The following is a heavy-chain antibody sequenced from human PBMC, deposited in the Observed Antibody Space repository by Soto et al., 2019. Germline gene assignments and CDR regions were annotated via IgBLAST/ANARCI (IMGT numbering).Heavy chain of an antibody. V-gene: IGHV3-21*01. D-gene: IGHD1-1*01. CDR1: WFTFRTYT. J-gene: IGHJ6*02. CDR3: ARDRGSVAHQYPYNAMDV. Sequence: GSLRLSCISSWFTFRTYTMNWIRQAPGKVLEWVSGIRGFSPYTFYAESVKGRFTISRDNAKNSLYLQMNSLRAEDTAVYYCARDRGSVAHQYPYNAMDVWGQATTVIVSS. CDR2: IRGFSPYT.